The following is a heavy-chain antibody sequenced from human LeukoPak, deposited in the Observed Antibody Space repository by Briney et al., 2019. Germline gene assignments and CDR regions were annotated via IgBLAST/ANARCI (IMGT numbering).Heavy chain of an antibody. V-gene: IGHV1-18*01. CDR3: ARDRTPWVAGTRGMDV. CDR1: GFTFASYG. CDR2: ISVHNGDT. J-gene: IGHJ6*02. D-gene: IGHD6-19*01. Sequence: GASVKVSCNASGFTFASYGISWVRQATGQGLEWIGWISVHNGDTNYAQKVQGRVTMTTDTSTSTAYMELTSLRSDDTAVYFCARDRTPWVAGTRGMDVWGQGTAVTVSS.